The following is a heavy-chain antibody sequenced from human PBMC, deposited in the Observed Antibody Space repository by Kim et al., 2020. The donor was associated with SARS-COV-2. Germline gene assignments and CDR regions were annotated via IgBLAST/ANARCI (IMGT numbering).Heavy chain of an antibody. V-gene: IGHV3-30*18. D-gene: IGHD3-10*01. CDR1: GFTFSSYG. CDR3: AKDSRPTMVRGVISKAAFDY. Sequence: GGSLRLSCAASGFTFSSYGMHWVRQAPGKGLEWVAVISYDGSNKYYADSVKGRFTISRDNSKNTLYLQMNSLRAEDTAVYYCAKDSRPTMVRGVISKAAFDYWGQGTLVTVSS. J-gene: IGHJ4*02. CDR2: ISYDGSNK.